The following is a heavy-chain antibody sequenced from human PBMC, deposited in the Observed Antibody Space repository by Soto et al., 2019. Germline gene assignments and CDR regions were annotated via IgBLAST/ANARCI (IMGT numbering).Heavy chain of an antibody. D-gene: IGHD5-12*01. CDR2: IIPIFGTA. V-gene: IGHV1-69*06. CDR1: GGTFSSYA. CDR3: ARDLSGKTYYYYGMDV. Sequence: QVQLVQSGAEVKKPGSSVKVSCKASGGTFSSYAISWVRQAPGQGLEWMGGIIPIFGTANYAQKFQGRVTITADKTTSTAYMELSSLRSEDTAVYYCARDLSGKTYYYYGMDVWGQGTTVTVSS. J-gene: IGHJ6*02.